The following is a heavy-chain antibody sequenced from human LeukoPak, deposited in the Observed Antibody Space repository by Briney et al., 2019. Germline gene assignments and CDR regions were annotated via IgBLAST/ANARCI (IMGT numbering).Heavy chain of an antibody. CDR2: IYSDGST. CDR3: ARELTADY. J-gene: IGHJ4*02. Sequence: PGGSLRLSCAASGFTVSSNYMSWVRQAPGEGLEWVSVIYSDGSTYYADSVKGRFTISRDNSKNTLYLQMNSLRAEDTAVYYCARELTADYWGQGTLVTVSS. V-gene: IGHV3-66*02. D-gene: IGHD3-9*01. CDR1: GFTVSSNY.